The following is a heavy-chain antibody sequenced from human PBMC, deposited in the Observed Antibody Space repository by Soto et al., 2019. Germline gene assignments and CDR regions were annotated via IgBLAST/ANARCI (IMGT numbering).Heavy chain of an antibody. CDR2: IYYSGSP. V-gene: IGHV4-39*01. CDR1: GGSISSSSYY. D-gene: IGHD6-13*01. CDR3: ARPSSSREKDAFDI. Sequence: SETLSLTCTVSGGSISSSSYYWGWIRQPPGKGLEWIGSIYYSGSPYYNPSLKSRVTISVDTSKNQFSLKLSSVTAADTAVYYCARPSSSREKDAFDIWGQGTMVTVSS. J-gene: IGHJ3*02.